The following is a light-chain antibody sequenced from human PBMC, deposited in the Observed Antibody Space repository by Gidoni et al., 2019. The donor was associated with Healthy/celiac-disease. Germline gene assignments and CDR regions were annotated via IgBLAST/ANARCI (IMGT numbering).Light chain of an antibody. Sequence: EIVLTQSPGPLSLSPGERATLSCRASQSVSSSYLAWYQQKPGQAPRLLIYCASSRATGIPDRFSGSGSVTDFTLTISRLEPEDFAVYYCQQYGSSPPWTFGQGTKVEIK. CDR3: QQYGSSPPWT. CDR1: QSVSSSY. J-gene: IGKJ1*01. CDR2: CAS. V-gene: IGKV3-20*01.